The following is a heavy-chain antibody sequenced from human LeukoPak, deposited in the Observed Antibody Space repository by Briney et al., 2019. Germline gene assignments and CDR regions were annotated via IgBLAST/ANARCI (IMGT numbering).Heavy chain of an antibody. CDR3: ARHIQIAFRVFRLGWIDP. J-gene: IGHJ5*02. V-gene: IGHV4-38-2*02. CDR1: GYSISSGYY. Sequence: SETLSLTCTVSGYSISSGYYWGWIRQPPGKGLEWIGNIYHSGSTYYNPSLKSRVTISVDTSKNQFSLKLSSVTAADTAVYYCARHIQIAFRVFRLGWIDPWGQGTLVTVSS. CDR2: IYHSGST. D-gene: IGHD3-3*02.